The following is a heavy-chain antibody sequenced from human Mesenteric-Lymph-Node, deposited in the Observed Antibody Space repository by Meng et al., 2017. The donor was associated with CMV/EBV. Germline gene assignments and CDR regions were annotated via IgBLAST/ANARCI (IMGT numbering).Heavy chain of an antibody. Sequence: GGSLRLSCAASGFTFDDYGMSWVRQAPGKGLEWVSGINWNGGSTGDADSVKGRFTISRDNAKNSLYLQMNSLRAEDTALYYCARVSHSSGWDGPVDYWGQGTLVTVSS. CDR1: GFTFDDYG. V-gene: IGHV3-20*04. J-gene: IGHJ4*02. CDR3: ARVSHSSGWDGPVDY. CDR2: INWNGGST. D-gene: IGHD6-19*01.